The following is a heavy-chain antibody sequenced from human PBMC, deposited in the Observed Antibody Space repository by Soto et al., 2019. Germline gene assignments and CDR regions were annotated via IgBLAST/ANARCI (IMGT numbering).Heavy chain of an antibody. Sequence: PGGSLRLSCAASGFTFSSYGMHWVRQAPGKGLEWVAVISYDGSNKYYADSVKGRFTISRDNSKNTLYLQMNSLRAEDTAVYYCAKDSFLNRGIVDEWLFEYYYYYYGMDVWGQGTTVTVSS. V-gene: IGHV3-30*18. CDR2: ISYDGSNK. CDR3: AKDSFLNRGIVDEWLFEYYYYYYGMDV. J-gene: IGHJ6*02. CDR1: GFTFSSYG. D-gene: IGHD3-3*01.